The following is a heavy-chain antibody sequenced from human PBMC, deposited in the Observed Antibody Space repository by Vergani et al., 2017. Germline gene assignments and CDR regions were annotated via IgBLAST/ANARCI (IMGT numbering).Heavy chain of an antibody. V-gene: IGHV3-30-3*01. CDR1: GFTFGDHG. J-gene: IGHJ6*03. D-gene: IGHD2-8*02. CDR3: ARDRGDWRYSRYFYNYYMDV. CDR2: ISYDGTNK. Sequence: VQLVESGGGLVQPGRSLRLSCAASGFTFGDHGIHWVRRAPGKGLEWVALISYDGTNKYYTNSVRGRFTISRDNSKSTLFLQMNSLRVEDMAVYYCARDRGDWRYSRYFYNYYMDVWGKGTTVTVSS.